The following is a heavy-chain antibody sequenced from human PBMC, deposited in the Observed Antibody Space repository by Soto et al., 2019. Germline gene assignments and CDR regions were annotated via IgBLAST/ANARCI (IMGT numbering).Heavy chain of an antibody. CDR3: ARRIPMPGGDYYYYMAV. Sequence: QVQLVQSGAEVKKPGSSVKVSCKASGGTFSSYTISWVRQAPGQGLEWMGRIIPILGIANYAQKFQGRVTITADKSTRTAYMELSSLRSEDTAVYYCARRIPMPGGDYYYYMAVGGKGTTVTVSS. D-gene: IGHD2-2*01. V-gene: IGHV1-69*02. CDR2: IIPILGIA. CDR1: GGTFSSYT. J-gene: IGHJ6*03.